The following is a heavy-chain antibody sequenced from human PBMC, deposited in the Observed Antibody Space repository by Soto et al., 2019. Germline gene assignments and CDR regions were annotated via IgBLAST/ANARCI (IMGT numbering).Heavy chain of an antibody. Sequence: SETLSLTCTVSGGSISSGDYYWSWIRQPPGKGLEWIGYIYYSGSTYCNPSLKSRVTISVDTSKNQFSLKLSSVTAADTAVYYCARGIAVAGTTWFDPWGQGTLVTVSS. CDR1: GGSISSGDYY. CDR3: ARGIAVAGTTWFDP. D-gene: IGHD6-19*01. CDR2: IYYSGST. V-gene: IGHV4-30-4*01. J-gene: IGHJ5*02.